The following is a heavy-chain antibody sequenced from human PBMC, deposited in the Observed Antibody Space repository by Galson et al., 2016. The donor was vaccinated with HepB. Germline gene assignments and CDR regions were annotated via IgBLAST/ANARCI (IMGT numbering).Heavy chain of an antibody. Sequence: SLRLSCAASGFTFINYAIWWARQAPGKGLEWVSAVTDIGTTYYAPSVKGRFTVSRDNSRNTISLQMSNLRAEDTALYYCARGNNWKLEFWGQGTPVTVSS. CDR2: VTDIGTT. CDR1: GFTFINYA. D-gene: IGHD1-20*01. V-gene: IGHV3-23*01. J-gene: IGHJ4*02. CDR3: ARGNNWKLEF.